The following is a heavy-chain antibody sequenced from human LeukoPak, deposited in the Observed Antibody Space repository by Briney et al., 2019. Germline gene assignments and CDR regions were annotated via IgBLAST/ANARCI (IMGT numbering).Heavy chain of an antibody. CDR3: AKDSTPYYYGSGSYGY. V-gene: IGHV3-7*03. D-gene: IGHD3-10*01. CDR2: IKRDGSEK. J-gene: IGHJ4*02. CDR1: GFTYTTYW. Sequence: PGGSLRLSCEASGFTYTTYWMSWVRQAPGKGLQWVANIKRDGSEKYYVDSVKGRFTISRDNAKNSLYLQMNSLRAEDTALYYCAKDSTPYYYGSGSYGYWGQGTLVTVSS.